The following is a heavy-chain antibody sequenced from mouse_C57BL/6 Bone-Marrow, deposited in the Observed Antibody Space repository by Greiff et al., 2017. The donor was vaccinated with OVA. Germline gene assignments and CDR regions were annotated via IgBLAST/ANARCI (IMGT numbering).Heavy chain of an antibody. J-gene: IGHJ2*01. CDR2: IYPGDGST. CDR3: ARIGY. V-gene: IGHV1-85*01. Sequence: QVQLQQSGPELVKPGASVKLSCKASGYTFTSYDINWVKQRPGQGLEWIGWIYPGDGSTNYNETFKGQATLTVDTSSRPPYLALHSLTSEDSAVYFCARIGYWGQGTTVTVST. CDR1: GYTFTSYD.